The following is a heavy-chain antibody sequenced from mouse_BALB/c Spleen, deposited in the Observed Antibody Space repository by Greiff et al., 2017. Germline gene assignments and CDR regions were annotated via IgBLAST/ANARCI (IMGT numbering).Heavy chain of an antibody. CDR1: GFTFSSYG. V-gene: IGHV5-6*02. Sequence: EVKLVESGGDLVKPGGSLKLSCAASGFTFSSYGMSWVRQTPDKRLEWVATISSGGSYTYYPDSVKGRFTISRDNAKNTLYLQMSSLKSEDTAMYYCARLELTGTPWFAYWGQGTLVTVSA. D-gene: IGHD4-1*01. CDR2: ISSGGSYT. CDR3: ARLELTGTPWFAY. J-gene: IGHJ3*01.